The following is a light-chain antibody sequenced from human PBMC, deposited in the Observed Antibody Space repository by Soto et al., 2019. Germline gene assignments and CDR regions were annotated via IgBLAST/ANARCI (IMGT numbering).Light chain of an antibody. CDR2: GAS. V-gene: IGKV3-20*01. J-gene: IGKJ1*01. CDR1: QSVSSTS. Sequence: EIVLTQSPGTLSLSPGERATLSFMAIQSVSSTSLAWYQQKPGQAPRLLIYGASNRATGIPDRFSGSGSGTDFTLTISRLEPEDFAVYYCQQYGSSGTFGQGTKVDIK. CDR3: QQYGSSGT.